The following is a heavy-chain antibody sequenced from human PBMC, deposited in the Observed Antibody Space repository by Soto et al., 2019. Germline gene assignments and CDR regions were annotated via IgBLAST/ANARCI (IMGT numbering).Heavy chain of an antibody. CDR1: RFTFSSYA. J-gene: IGHJ4*02. Sequence: GGSLRLSCAASRFTFSSYAMSWVRQAPGKGLEWVSAISGSGGSTYYADSVKGRFTISRDNSKNTLYLQMNSLRAEDTAVYYCAKALKRYFDWLLIDYWGQGTLVTVSS. CDR3: AKALKRYFDWLLIDY. CDR2: ISGSGGST. D-gene: IGHD3-9*01. V-gene: IGHV3-23*01.